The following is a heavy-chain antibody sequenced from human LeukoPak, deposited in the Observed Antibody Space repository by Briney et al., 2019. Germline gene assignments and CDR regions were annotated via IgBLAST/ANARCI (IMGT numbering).Heavy chain of an antibody. CDR1: GFTFSSYW. D-gene: IGHD6-19*01. Sequence: GGSLSLSCAASGFTFSSYWMRWVRQAPGKGLEWVANIKQDGSEKYYVDSVKGRFTISRDNAKNSLYLQMNSLRAEDTAVYYCARAGSSGWYVGGAFDIWGQGTMVTVSS. J-gene: IGHJ3*02. CDR2: IKQDGSEK. CDR3: ARAGSSGWYVGGAFDI. V-gene: IGHV3-7*01.